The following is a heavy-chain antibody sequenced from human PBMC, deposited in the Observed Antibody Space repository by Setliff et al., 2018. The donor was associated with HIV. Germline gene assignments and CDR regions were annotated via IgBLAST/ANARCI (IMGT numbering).Heavy chain of an antibody. CDR1: GFSFASHA. J-gene: IGHJ6*03. CDR2: FADSAVIT. D-gene: IGHD3-3*01. Sequence: LRLSCEGSGFSFASHAMTWVRQAPGKGLEWVSTFADSAVITLYADSVKGRFTMSRDNSKNTLYLHMTGLRADDTAIYYCARVNGDGRGYYYLPFYYYYMDVWGKGTTVTVSS. CDR3: ARVNGDGRGYYYLPFYYYYMDV. V-gene: IGHV3-23*01.